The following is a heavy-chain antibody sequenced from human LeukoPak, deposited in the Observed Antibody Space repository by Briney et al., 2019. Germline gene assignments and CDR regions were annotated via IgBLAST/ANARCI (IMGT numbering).Heavy chain of an antibody. CDR1: GFTFSSYA. D-gene: IGHD3-22*01. V-gene: IGHV3-23*01. CDR2: ISDSGGRT. CDR3: AKRGVVIRVILVGFHKEAYYFDS. Sequence: GGSLRLSCAASGFTFSSYAMSWVRQAPGKGLEWVAGISDSGGRTNYAYSVKGRFTISRDNPKNTLYLQMNSLRAKDTAVYFCAKRGVVIRVILVGFHKEAYYFDSWGQGALVTVSS. J-gene: IGHJ4*02.